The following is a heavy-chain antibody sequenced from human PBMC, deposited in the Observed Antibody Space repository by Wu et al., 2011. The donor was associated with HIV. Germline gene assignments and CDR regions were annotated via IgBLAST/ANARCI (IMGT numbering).Heavy chain of an antibody. Sequence: VQLVQSGAEVREPGSSVRVSCQASGGVFSTYPISWVRQAPGQGLEWMGRIVPRFARTDYSPNFRDRVTFSADKSSKTAFMDLISLRSEDTAVYYCATFTFDLVVSDSSNIYYNMDVWGRGTLVTVSS. CDR2: IVPRFART. V-gene: IGHV1-69*14. J-gene: IGHJ6*03. D-gene: IGHD3-22*01. CDR1: GGVFSTYP. CDR3: ATFTFDLVVSDSSNIYYNMDV.